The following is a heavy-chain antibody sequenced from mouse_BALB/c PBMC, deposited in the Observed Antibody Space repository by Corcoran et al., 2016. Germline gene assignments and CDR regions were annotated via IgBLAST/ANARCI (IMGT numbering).Heavy chain of an antibody. Sequence: EVQLQQSGPEMVKPGASVKMSCKASGYTLTSYVMHWVKQKPGQGLEWIGYINPYNDGTKYNEKFKGKATLTSDKSSSTAYMELSSLTSEDSAVYYCAREGRRGYFDVWGAGTTVTVS. CDR3: AREGRRGYFDV. J-gene: IGHJ1*01. V-gene: IGHV1S136*01. CDR2: INPYNDGT. CDR1: GYTLTSYV.